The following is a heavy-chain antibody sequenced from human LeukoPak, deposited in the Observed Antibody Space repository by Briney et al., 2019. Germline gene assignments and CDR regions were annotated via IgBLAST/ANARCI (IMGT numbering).Heavy chain of an antibody. D-gene: IGHD4-11*01. CDR3: AKDAQRGFDYSNSLEY. J-gene: IGHJ4*02. CDR2: IWNDGSNK. Sequence: PERSLRLSCAASGFTFSHYGMHWVRQAPGRGLEWVAVIWNDGSNKYYADSVKGRFTISRDNSQNTVDLHMNSLRAEDTAVYYCAKDAQRGFDYSNSLEYWGQGTLVTVSS. V-gene: IGHV3-33*06. CDR1: GFTFSHYG.